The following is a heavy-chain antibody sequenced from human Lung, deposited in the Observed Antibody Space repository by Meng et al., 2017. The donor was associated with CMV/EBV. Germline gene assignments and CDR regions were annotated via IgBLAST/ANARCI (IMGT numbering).Heavy chain of an antibody. J-gene: IGHJ5*02. Sequence: ASVKVSCKASGYTFTGYYMHWVRQAPGQGLEWMGWINPNSGGTNYAQKFQGRVTMTRDTSISTAYMELSRLRSDDTAVYYCARELDLQLGYCSGGSCYGGGNWSDPWAREPWSPSPQ. CDR3: ARELDLQLGYCSGGSCYGGGNWSDP. CDR1: GYTFTGYY. D-gene: IGHD2-15*01. CDR2: INPNSGGT. V-gene: IGHV1-2*02.